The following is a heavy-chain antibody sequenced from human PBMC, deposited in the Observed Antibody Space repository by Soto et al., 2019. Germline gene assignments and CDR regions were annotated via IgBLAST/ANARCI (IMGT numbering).Heavy chain of an antibody. V-gene: IGHV3-23*01. CDR2: LLRSGSSA. D-gene: IGHD4-17*01. CDR3: AKDAISGDGIWLMDS. Sequence: GGSLRLSCAASGFTFRNYAMTWARQAPGRGLEWVSSLLRSGSSAYYADSVRGRFSISSDTSANSLYLQMDNLRAEDTAIYYCAKDAISGDGIWLMDSWGQGTVVT. CDR1: GFTFRNYA. J-gene: IGHJ5*02.